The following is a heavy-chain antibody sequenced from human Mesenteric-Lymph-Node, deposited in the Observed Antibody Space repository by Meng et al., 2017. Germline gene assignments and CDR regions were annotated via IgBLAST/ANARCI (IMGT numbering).Heavy chain of an antibody. J-gene: IGHJ4*02. Sequence: GRLQESGPGRVKPSGTPSLTCAVSGGSISSSNWWSWVRQPPGKGLEWIGEIYHSGSTNYNPSLKSRVTISVDKSKNQFSLKLSSVTAADTAVYYCASFPPPGKQWLVTDYWGQGTLVTVSS. D-gene: IGHD6-19*01. CDR1: GGSISSSNW. CDR2: IYHSGST. V-gene: IGHV4-4*02. CDR3: ASFPPPGKQWLVTDY.